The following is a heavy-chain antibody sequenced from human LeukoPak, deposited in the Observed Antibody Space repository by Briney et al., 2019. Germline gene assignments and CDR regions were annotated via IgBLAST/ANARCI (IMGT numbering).Heavy chain of an antibody. CDR1: GGSITSYY. CDR2: VYYSGST. Sequence: SETLSLTCTVSGGSITSYYWSWIRQPPGKGLEWIGYVYYSGSTKYNPSLKSRVTISVDTSKNQFSLKLSSVTAADTAIYYCARGLLTWVSPFDIWGHGTMVTVPS. CDR3: ARGLLTWVSPFDI. D-gene: IGHD3-9*01. V-gene: IGHV4-59*01. J-gene: IGHJ3*02.